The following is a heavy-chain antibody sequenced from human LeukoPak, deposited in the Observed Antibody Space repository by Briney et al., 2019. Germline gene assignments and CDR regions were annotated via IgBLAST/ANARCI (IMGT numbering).Heavy chain of an antibody. CDR1: GFTFNNYV. V-gene: IGHV3-23*01. D-gene: IGHD2-21*01. Sequence: GESLQISCAASGFTFNNYVMSWVRQSPGKGLEWVSAISGSGGGAYYANSVKGRFTISSDNSKNPLYLQMNSLRAEDTAVYYCAKDSIDVIAVYYFDYWGQGTLVTVSS. CDR2: ISGSGGGA. J-gene: IGHJ4*02. CDR3: AKDSIDVIAVYYFDY.